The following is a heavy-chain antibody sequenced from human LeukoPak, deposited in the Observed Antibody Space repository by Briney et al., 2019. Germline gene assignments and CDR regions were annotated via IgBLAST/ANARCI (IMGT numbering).Heavy chain of an antibody. CDR3: AAIRGADF. Sequence: GGSLRLSCAASGFTFSSYDMNWVRQAPGKGLEWVSYITTSGSATYHADSVKGRFTISRDNAKNSLFLQMNSLRAEDTAVYYCAAIRGADFWGQGTLVTVSS. J-gene: IGHJ4*02. D-gene: IGHD3-10*01. CDR1: GFTFSSYD. CDR2: ITTSGSAT. V-gene: IGHV3-48*03.